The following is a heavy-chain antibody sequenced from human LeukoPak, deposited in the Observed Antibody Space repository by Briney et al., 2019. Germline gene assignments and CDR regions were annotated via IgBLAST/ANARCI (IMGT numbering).Heavy chain of an antibody. CDR2: ISWDGGST. CDR3: AKDRGKRWLQSGFDY. D-gene: IGHD5-24*01. CDR1: GFTFDDYT. V-gene: IGHV3-43*01. Sequence: GGSLRLSCAASGFTFDDYTMHWVRQAPGKGLEWVSLISWDGGSTYYADSVKGRFTISRDNSKNSLYLQMNSLRTEDTALYYCAKDRGKRWLQSGFDYWGQGTLVTVSS. J-gene: IGHJ4*02.